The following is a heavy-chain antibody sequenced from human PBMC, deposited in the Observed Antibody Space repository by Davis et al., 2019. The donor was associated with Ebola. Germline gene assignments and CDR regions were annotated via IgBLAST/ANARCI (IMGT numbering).Heavy chain of an antibody. Sequence: ASVKVSCQASGYTFTGYYMHWVRQAPGQGLEWMGWINPNSGGTNYAQKFQGWVTMTRDTSISTAYMELSRLRSDDTAVYYCAREPVVGSSGWYGGNYFDYWGQGTLVTVSS. CDR2: INPNSGGT. CDR1: GYTFTGYY. J-gene: IGHJ4*02. CDR3: AREPVVGSSGWYGGNYFDY. D-gene: IGHD6-19*01. V-gene: IGHV1-2*04.